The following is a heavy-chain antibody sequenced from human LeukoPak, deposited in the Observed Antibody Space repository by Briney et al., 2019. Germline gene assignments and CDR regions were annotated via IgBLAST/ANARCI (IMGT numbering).Heavy chain of an antibody. CDR3: AKDMGGGHGMDV. CDR1: GFTFSSYG. Sequence: GGPLRLSCAASGFTFSSYGMHWVRQAPGKGLEWVAVIWYDGSNKYYADSVKGRFTISRDNSKNTLYLQMNSLRAEDTAVYYCAKDMGGGHGMDVWGQGTTVTVSS. D-gene: IGHD3-10*01. J-gene: IGHJ6*02. V-gene: IGHV3-33*06. CDR2: IWYDGSNK.